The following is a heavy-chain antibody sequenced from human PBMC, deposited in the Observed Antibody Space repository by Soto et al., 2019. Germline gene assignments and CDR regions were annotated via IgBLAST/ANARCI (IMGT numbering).Heavy chain of an antibody. CDR2: IYYIGGT. V-gene: IGHV4-59*08. J-gene: IGHJ4*02. CDR1: GDSISSYY. D-gene: IGHD4-17*01. Sequence: QVQLQESGPGLVKPSETLSLTCTVSGDSISSYYWSWIRQPPGKGLEWIGYIYYIGGTNYNPSLKGRVTISVDTSKNQFSRKLSSVTAADTAVYYCARRRSYGDSDYWGQGTLVTVSS. CDR3: ARRRSYGDSDY.